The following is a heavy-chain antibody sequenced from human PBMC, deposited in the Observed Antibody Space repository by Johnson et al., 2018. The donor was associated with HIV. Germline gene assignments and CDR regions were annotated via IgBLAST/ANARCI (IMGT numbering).Heavy chain of an antibody. CDR3: AKDGGSVDAFDI. V-gene: IGHV3-7*05. J-gene: IGHJ3*02. D-gene: IGHD6-25*01. Sequence: VQLVESGGGLVQPGGSLRLSCAASGFTFSSYWMSWVRQAPGKGLEWVANIKQDGSEKYYVDSVKGRFTISRDNAKNSLSLQMNSLRAEDTALYYCAKDGGSVDAFDIWGQGTMVTVSS. CDR1: GFTFSSYW. CDR2: IKQDGSEK.